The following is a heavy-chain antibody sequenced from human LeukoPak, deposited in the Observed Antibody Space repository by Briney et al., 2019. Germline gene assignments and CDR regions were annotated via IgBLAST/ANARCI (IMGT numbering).Heavy chain of an antibody. D-gene: IGHD1-26*01. V-gene: IGHV3-30-3*01. J-gene: IGHJ4*02. CDR2: ISYDGSNK. CDR1: GFTFSSYA. Sequence: GGSLRLSCAASGFTFSSYAMHWDRQAPDKGLEWVSVISYDGSNKYYADSVKGRFTISRDDSKNTLYLQMNSLRAEDTAIYYCARSSGGSYPEFDYWGQGTLVTVSS. CDR3: ARSSGGSYPEFDY.